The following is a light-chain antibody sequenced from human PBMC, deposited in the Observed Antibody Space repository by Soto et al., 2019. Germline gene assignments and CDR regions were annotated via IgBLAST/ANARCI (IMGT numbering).Light chain of an antibody. CDR1: QSVSSN. Sequence: EIVMTQSPATLSVSPGERATLSCRASQSVSSNLAWYQQKPGQAPRLLIYGAFTRATGIPARFSGSGSGTEFTLTISSLQSEDVAVYYCQQYKNWPPLTGGGGTKVEIK. CDR2: GAF. V-gene: IGKV3-15*01. J-gene: IGKJ4*01. CDR3: QQYKNWPPLT.